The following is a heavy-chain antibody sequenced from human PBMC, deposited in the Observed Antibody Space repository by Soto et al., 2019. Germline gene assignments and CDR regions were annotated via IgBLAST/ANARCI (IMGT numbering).Heavy chain of an antibody. V-gene: IGHV1-3*01. CDR2: INAGNGNT. J-gene: IGHJ6*03. D-gene: IGHD6-13*01. CDR1: GYTFTSYA. Sequence: GASVKVSCKASGYTFTSYAMHWVRQAPGQRLERMGCINAGNGNTKYSQKFQGRVTITRDTSASTAYMELSSLRSEDTAVYYCARGHVAAAGNPPRLIFYYYYYMDAWGKRTTVPVSS. CDR3: ARGHVAAAGNPPRLIFYYYYYMDA.